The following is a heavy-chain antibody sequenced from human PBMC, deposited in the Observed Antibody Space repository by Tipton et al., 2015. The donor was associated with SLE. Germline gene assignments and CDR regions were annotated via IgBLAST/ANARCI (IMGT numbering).Heavy chain of an antibody. CDR1: GGSISRHY. V-gene: IGHV3-23*01. Sequence: LSLTCTVSGGSISRHYWSWIRQPPGKGLEWVSAISGSGGSTYYADSVKGRVTISRDNSKNTLYLQMNSLRAEDTAVYYCAKARDAFDIWGQGTMVTVSS. CDR3: AKARDAFDI. J-gene: IGHJ3*02. CDR2: ISGSGGST.